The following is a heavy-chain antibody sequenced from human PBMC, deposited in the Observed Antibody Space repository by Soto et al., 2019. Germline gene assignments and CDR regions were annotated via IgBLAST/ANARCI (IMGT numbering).Heavy chain of an antibody. V-gene: IGHV3-23*01. CDR2: ISGSGGST. CDR1: GFTFSSYD. J-gene: IGHJ4*02. Sequence: GGSLRLSCAASGFTFSSYDMSWVRQAPGKGLEWVSTISGSGGSTYFADSVKGRFTISRDNSKNTPYLQMNSLRAEDTAVYYCAKRAYCSSTTCYHSFDYWGQGALVTVSS. CDR3: AKRAYCSSTTCYHSFDY. D-gene: IGHD2-2*01.